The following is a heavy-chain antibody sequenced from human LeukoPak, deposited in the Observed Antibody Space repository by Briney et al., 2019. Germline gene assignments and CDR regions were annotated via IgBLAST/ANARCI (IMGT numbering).Heavy chain of an antibody. CDR1: GFTVSSNY. CDR3: ARARPNYYDSSIVRAFDI. V-gene: IGHV3-11*01. Sequence: PGGSLRLSCAASGFTVSSNYMSWVRQAPGKGLEWVSYISSSGSTIYYADSVKGRFTTSRDNAKNSLYLQMNSLRAEDTAVYYCARARPNYYDSSIVRAFDIWGQGTMVTVSS. J-gene: IGHJ3*02. D-gene: IGHD3-22*01. CDR2: ISSSGSTI.